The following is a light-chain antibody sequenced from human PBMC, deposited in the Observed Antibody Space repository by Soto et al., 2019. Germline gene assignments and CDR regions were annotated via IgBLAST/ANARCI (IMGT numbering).Light chain of an antibody. J-gene: IGLJ2*01. CDR1: SSDVGGYNY. CDR3: SSYTSSSTLEV. CDR2: DVS. Sequence: QSALTQPAFVSGSPGQSITISCTGTSSDVGGYNYVSWYQEDPGKAPKLMIYDVSNRPSGVSNRFSGSKSGNTASLTISGLQAEDEADYYCSSYTSSSTLEVFGGGTKLTVL. V-gene: IGLV2-14*01.